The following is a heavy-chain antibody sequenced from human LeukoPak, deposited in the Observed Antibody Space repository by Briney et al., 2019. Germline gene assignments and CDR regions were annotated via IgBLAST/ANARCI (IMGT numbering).Heavy chain of an antibody. V-gene: IGHV3-11*06. Sequence: PGGSLRLSCAASGFTFSDYYMSWIRQAPGKGLEWVSYISSSSSYTNYADSVKGRFTISRDNAKNSLYLQMNSLRAEDTAVYYCAMEGYSGNYPAYWGQGTLVTVSS. CDR2: ISSSSSYT. J-gene: IGHJ4*02. CDR1: GFTFSDYY. D-gene: IGHD1-26*01. CDR3: AMEGYSGNYPAY.